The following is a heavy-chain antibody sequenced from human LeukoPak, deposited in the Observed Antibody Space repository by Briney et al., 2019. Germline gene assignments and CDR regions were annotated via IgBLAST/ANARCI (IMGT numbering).Heavy chain of an antibody. Sequence: GGSLRLSCVGSGFTFSSYGMSWVRQAPGKGLEWLSATNGGGTNTFYADSVKGRFTISRDNPKNTLYLQMNSLRADDTAVYYCAKKGSTTGVTQFDYWGQGTLVTVSS. V-gene: IGHV3-23*01. CDR1: GFTFSSYG. D-gene: IGHD1-1*01. J-gene: IGHJ4*02. CDR2: TNGGGTNT. CDR3: AKKGSTTGVTQFDY.